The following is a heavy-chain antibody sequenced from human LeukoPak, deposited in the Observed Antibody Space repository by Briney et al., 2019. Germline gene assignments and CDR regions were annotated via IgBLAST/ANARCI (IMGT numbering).Heavy chain of an antibody. Sequence: GGSLRLSCAASGFTISGSAMHWVRQASGKGLEWVGRIRSKANNYATAYAASVKGGFTISRDDSKNMAYLQMNSLKTEDTAVYYCTRHEVWGVRFDPWGQGTLVTVSS. CDR3: TRHEVWGVRFDP. V-gene: IGHV3-73*01. J-gene: IGHJ5*02. D-gene: IGHD3-10*01. CDR1: GFTISGSA. CDR2: IRSKANNYAT.